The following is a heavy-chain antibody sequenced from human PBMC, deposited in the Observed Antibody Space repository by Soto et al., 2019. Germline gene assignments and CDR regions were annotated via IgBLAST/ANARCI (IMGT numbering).Heavy chain of an antibody. J-gene: IGHJ6*02. Sequence: PGGSLKLSCAASGFTFSSYWMSWVRQAPGKGLEWVANIKQDGSEKYYVDSVKGRFTISRDNAKNSLYLQMNSLRAEDTAVYYCASVLTFFEVAFFDGMDVWGQGTTVTVSS. CDR2: IKQDGSEK. CDR1: GFTFSSYW. D-gene: IGHD2-15*01. V-gene: IGHV3-7*03. CDR3: ASVLTFFEVAFFDGMDV.